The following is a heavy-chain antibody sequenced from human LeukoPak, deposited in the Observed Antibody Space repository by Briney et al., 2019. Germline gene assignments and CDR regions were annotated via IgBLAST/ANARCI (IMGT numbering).Heavy chain of an antibody. CDR3: TGAVVLTPMGFWYFDL. Sequence: SSETLSLTCGVAGGSLSGYYWSWIRQSPGKGLEWIGEISHSGSTNYNPSLKSRVTILGDTSKNQLSLKLTSVTAADTAVYYCTGAVVLTPMGFWYFDLWGRGTLVTISS. CDR2: ISHSGST. V-gene: IGHV4-34*01. J-gene: IGHJ2*01. D-gene: IGHD2-21*02. CDR1: GGSLSGYY.